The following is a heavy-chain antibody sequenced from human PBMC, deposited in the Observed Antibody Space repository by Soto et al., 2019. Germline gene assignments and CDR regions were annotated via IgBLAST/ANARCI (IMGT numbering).Heavy chain of an antibody. CDR3: ASDAVYGDNGLDY. CDR1: GFTFSHYG. Sequence: QVQLVESGGGVVQPGRSLRLSWEASGFTFSHYGMHWVRQAPGKGLEWVAVILNDGSRQHYADSVKGRLTISRDNSKNTLYLDMNSLRVEDTAVYYCASDAVYGDNGLDYWGQGTLVTVSS. J-gene: IGHJ4*02. V-gene: IGHV3-33*01. CDR2: ILNDGSRQ. D-gene: IGHD4-17*01.